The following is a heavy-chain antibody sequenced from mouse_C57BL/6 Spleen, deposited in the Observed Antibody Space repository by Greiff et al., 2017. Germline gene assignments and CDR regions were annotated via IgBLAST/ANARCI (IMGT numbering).Heavy chain of an antibody. CDR1: GYTFTSYW. CDR2: IDPSDSET. Sequence: QVQLQQPGAELVRPGSSVKLSCKASGYTFTSYWMHWVKQRPIQGLEWIGNIDPSDSETHYNQKFKDKATLTVDKSSSTASMQLSSLTSEDSAVYYCARDSNYEWFAYWGQGTLVTVSA. D-gene: IGHD2-5*01. V-gene: IGHV1-52*01. J-gene: IGHJ3*01. CDR3: ARDSNYEWFAY.